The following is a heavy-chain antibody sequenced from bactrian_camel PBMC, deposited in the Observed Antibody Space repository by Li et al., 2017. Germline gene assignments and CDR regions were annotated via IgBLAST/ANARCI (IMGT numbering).Heavy chain of an antibody. CDR2: IDSWRGRTT. CDR3: APEIEREQGGDSWGPLSDNRACNY. D-gene: IGHD6*01. V-gene: IGHV3S25*01. Sequence: QLVESGGGLVQPGGSLRLSCAASGFAFSSNWMFWVRQAPGKGLEWVSGIDSWRGRTTYYADSVKGRFAISRDNPKNTVYLQMNSLKPEDTAVYYCAPEIEREQGGDSWGPLSDNRACNYWGQGTQVTVS. J-gene: IGHJ4*01. CDR1: GFAFSSNW.